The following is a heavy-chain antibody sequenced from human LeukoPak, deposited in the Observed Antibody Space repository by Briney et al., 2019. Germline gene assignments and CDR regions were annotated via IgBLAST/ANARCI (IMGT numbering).Heavy chain of an antibody. V-gene: IGHV3-48*01. D-gene: IGHD3-22*01. CDR1: GFTFSSHS. Sequence: GRSLRLSCAGAGFTFSSHSMNWVRQAPGKGLEWVSYISSSSSTIYYADSVKGRFTISRDNAKNSLYLQMNSLRAEDTAVYYCARGAYYYEDWGQGTLVTVSS. CDR2: ISSSSSTI. CDR3: ARGAYYYED. J-gene: IGHJ4*02.